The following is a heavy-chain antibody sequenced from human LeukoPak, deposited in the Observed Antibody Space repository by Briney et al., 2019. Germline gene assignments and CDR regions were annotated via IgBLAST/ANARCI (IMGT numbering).Heavy chain of an antibody. CDR3: AKSGEWLRSGYYFDY. V-gene: IGHV3-30*18. J-gene: IGHJ4*02. CDR1: GFTISSYG. Sequence: PGGSLRLSCAASGFTISSYGMHWVRQAPGKGLEWVAVISYDGSNKYYADSVKGRFTISRDNSKNTLYLQMNSLRAEDTAVYYCAKSGEWLRSGYYFDYWGQGTLVTVSS. D-gene: IGHD5-12*01. CDR2: ISYDGSNK.